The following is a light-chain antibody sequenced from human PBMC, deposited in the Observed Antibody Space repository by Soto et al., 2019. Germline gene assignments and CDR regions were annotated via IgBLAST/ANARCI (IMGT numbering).Light chain of an antibody. CDR1: QSLSSN. CDR2: DAS. CDR3: QQYGSSPLT. V-gene: IGKV3-20*01. J-gene: IGKJ4*01. Sequence: EIAMTQSPDTLSVSPGERATLSCRASQSLSSNLAWYQQKPGQAPRLLIYDASIRATGIPARFSGSGSGTDFTLTISRLEPEDFAVYYCQQYGSSPLTFGGGTKVDIK.